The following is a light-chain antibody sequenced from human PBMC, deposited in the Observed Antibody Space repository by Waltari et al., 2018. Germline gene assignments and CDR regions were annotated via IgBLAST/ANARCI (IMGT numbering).Light chain of an antibody. CDR3: QQYNNWPPYT. CDR1: QSVGSN. V-gene: IGKV3-15*01. J-gene: IGKJ2*01. Sequence: DIVMTQSPAPLSVSPGERATLPCRASQSVGSNLAWYQQKPGPALSLLIFAASRRATGIPARFSGSGSGTEFTLTIGSLQSEDFAVYYCQQYNNWPPYTFGQGTKLEIK. CDR2: AAS.